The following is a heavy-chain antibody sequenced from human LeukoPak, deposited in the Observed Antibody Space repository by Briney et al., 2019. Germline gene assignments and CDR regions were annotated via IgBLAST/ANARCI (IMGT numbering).Heavy chain of an antibody. CDR2: IIPIFGTA. D-gene: IGHD2-2*01. CDR1: GGTFSSYA. V-gene: IGHV1-69*13. CDR3: ARDLEKDIVVVPAEYYYGMDV. Sequence: SVKVSCKASGGTFSSYAISWVRQASGQGLEWMGGIIPIFGTANYAQKFQGRVTITADESTSTAYMELSSLRSEDTAVYYCARDLEKDIVVVPAEYYYGMDVWGQGTTVTVSS. J-gene: IGHJ6*02.